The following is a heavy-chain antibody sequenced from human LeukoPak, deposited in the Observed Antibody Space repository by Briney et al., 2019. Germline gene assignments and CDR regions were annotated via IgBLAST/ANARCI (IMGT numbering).Heavy chain of an antibody. V-gene: IGHV3-23*01. CDR3: ARDRIVGATFDY. Sequence: GGSLRLSCAASGFTFSSYAMSWVRQAPGKGLEWVSAISGSGGSTYYADSVKGRFTISRDNAKNSLYLQMNSLRAEDTAVYYCARDRIVGATFDYWGQGTLVTVSS. CDR1: GFTFSSYA. CDR2: ISGSGGST. D-gene: IGHD1-26*01. J-gene: IGHJ4*02.